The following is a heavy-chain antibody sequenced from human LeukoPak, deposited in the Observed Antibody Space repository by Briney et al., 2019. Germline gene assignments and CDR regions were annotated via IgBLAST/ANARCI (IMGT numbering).Heavy chain of an antibody. V-gene: IGHV1-18*01. CDR3: ARGASYGYYYYMDV. CDR1: GYTFTRIG. CDR2: ISPYNGNT. D-gene: IGHD5-18*01. Sequence: ASVKVSCKASGYTFTRIGITWVRQAPGQGLEWMGWISPYNGNTNYAQNLQGRVTMTTDTSTSTAYMELRSLRSDDTAVYYCARGASYGYYYYMDVWGKGTTVTVSS. J-gene: IGHJ6*03.